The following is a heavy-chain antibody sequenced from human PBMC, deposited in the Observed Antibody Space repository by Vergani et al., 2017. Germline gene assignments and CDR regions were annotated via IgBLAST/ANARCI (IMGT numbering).Heavy chain of an antibody. J-gene: IGHJ4*02. D-gene: IGHD3-22*01. CDR1: GYSFTSYW. V-gene: IGHV5-51*01. CDR3: ARKGYYYDSSGYYELTFVY. CDR2: IYPGDSDT. Sequence: EVQLVQSGAEVKKPGESLKISCKGSGYSFTSYWIGWVRQMPGKGLEWMGIIYPGDSDTRYSPSFQGQVTISADKSISTAYLQWSSLKASDTAMYYCARKGYYYDSSGYYELTFVYWGQGTLVTVSS.